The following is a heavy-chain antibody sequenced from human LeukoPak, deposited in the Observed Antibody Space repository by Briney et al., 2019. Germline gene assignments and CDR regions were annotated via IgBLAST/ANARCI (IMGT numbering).Heavy chain of an antibody. V-gene: IGHV4-34*01. J-gene: IGHJ1*01. D-gene: IGHD3-22*01. CDR3: ARGRTRGGYYLAAEYFQH. CDR2: INHSGST. Sequence: SETLSLTCAVYGGSFSGYYWSWIRQPPGKGLEWIGEINHSGSTNYNPSLKSRVTISVDTSKNQFSLKLSSVTAADTAVYYCARGRTRGGYYLAAEYFQHWGQGTLVTVSS. CDR1: GGSFSGYY.